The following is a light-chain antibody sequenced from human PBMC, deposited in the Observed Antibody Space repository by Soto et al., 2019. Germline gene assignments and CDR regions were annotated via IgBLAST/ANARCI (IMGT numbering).Light chain of an antibody. CDR3: QQSYTTPRT. CDR2: AAS. J-gene: IGKJ1*01. V-gene: IGKV1-39*01. Sequence: DIQMTQSPSSLSASVGDRVTLTCRASQSISTYVIWYQQEPGKAPKLLIYAASSLQRGVPTRFSGSGSGTDFTLTISSLQPEDFATYHCQQSYTTPRTFGQGTKVDIK. CDR1: QSISTY.